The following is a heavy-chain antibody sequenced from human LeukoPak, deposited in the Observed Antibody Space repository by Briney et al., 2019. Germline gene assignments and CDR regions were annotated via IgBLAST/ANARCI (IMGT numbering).Heavy chain of an antibody. CDR2: IIPIFGTA. CDR1: GGTFSSYA. D-gene: IGHD3-10*01. V-gene: IGHV1-69*13. J-gene: IGHJ6*03. Sequence: GASVKVSCKASGGTFSSYAISWVRQAPGQGLEWMGGIIPIFGTANYAQKFQGRVTITADESTSTAYMELSSLRSEDTAVYYCAREGVAGTGNYYYMDVWGKGTTVTISS. CDR3: AREGVAGTGNYYYMDV.